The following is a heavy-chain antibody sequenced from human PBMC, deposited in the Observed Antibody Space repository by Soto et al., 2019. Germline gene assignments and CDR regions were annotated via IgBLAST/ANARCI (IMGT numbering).Heavy chain of an antibody. CDR1: GYRLSSYG. J-gene: IGHJ4*02. CDR2: LNTYNGAT. CDR3: ARYCSGGRCHNGVPDY. V-gene: IGHV1-18*01. Sequence: SVKVSCKASGYRLSSYGISWVRQAPGQGLEWMGWLNTYNGATKYAQKVQGRVTMTTDTSTNTAYMELRSLGSDDTDVYYCARYCSGGRCHNGVPDYWGQGTLVNVSS. D-gene: IGHD2-15*01.